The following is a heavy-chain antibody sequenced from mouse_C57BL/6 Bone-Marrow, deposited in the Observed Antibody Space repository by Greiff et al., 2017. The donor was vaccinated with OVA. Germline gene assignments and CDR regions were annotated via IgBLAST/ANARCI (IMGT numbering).Heavy chain of an antibody. D-gene: IGHD2-4*01. V-gene: IGHV5-4*01. CDR3: AREGGDYERYFDV. J-gene: IGHJ1*03. CDR1: GFTFSSYA. CDR2: ISDGGSYT. Sequence: EVKLVESGGGLVKPGGSLKLSCAASGFTFSSYAMSWVRQTPEKRLEWVATISDGGSYTYYPDNVKGRFTISRDNAKNNLYLQMSHLKSEDTAMYYCAREGGDYERYFDVGGTGTTVTVSS.